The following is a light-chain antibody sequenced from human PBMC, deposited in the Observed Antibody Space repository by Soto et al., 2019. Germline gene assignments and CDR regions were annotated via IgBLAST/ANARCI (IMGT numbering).Light chain of an antibody. J-gene: IGKJ3*01. V-gene: IGKV3-15*01. CDR2: GAS. CDR3: QQYNNWPHT. CDR1: QSVSSN. Sequence: EIVMTQSPATLSVSPGERATLSCRASQSVSSNLAWYQQKPGQAPRLLIYGASTRATGIPARFIGSGSGTEFPLTISRLQSEDFAVYYCQQYNNWPHTFGPGTKGDIK.